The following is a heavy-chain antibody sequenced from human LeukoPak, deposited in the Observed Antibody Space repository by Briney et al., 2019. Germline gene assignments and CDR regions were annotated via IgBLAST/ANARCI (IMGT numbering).Heavy chain of an antibody. CDR1: GFTFSSDA. V-gene: IGHV3-23*01. J-gene: IGHJ6*03. D-gene: IGHD2-2*01. CDR3: ARTYCSSSSCYGGATYYYYMDV. Sequence: PGGSLRLSCAASGFTFSSDAMSWVRQAPGKGLEWVSAISGSGGSTYYADSVKGRFTISRDNSKNTLYLQMNSLRAEDTALYYCARTYCSSSSCYGGATYYYYMDVWGKGTTVTVSS. CDR2: ISGSGGST.